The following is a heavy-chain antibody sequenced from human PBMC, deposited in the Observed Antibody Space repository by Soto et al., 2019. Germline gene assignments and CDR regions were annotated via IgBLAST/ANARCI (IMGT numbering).Heavy chain of an antibody. CDR3: ARNFPLSVGEYYFDY. CDR1: GFSLSTTGMS. Sequence: KSGPTLVNPTQTLTLTCTFSGFSLSTTGMSVNWIRQPPGKALEWLARITWDDHKNYNTSLKTRLTISKDTSKNQVVLTMTNMDPVDTATYYCARNFPLSVGEYYFDYWGQGTLVTVSS. V-gene: IGHV2-70*11. D-gene: IGHD3-16*02. CDR2: ITWDDHK. J-gene: IGHJ4*02.